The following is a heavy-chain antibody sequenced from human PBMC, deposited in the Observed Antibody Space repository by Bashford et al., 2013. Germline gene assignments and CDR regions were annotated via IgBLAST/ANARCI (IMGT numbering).Heavy chain of an antibody. CDR3: ARGSLDGNGRDDAFDI. CDR1: RYSVFRLVI. V-gene: IGHV3-48*03. D-gene: IGHD1-1*01. Sequence: GSVRLLLCTPRRYSVFRLVIEIERGSARLRRKGWSGISYVSISGRSTYSADSVKGRFIISRDNDKNSLFLQMNSLRADDTAVYYCARGSLDGNGRDDAFDIWGQGTMVTVSS. J-gene: IGHJ3*02. CDR2: VSISGRST.